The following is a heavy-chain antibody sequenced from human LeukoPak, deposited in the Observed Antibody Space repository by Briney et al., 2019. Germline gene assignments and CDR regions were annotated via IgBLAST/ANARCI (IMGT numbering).Heavy chain of an antibody. D-gene: IGHD3-10*01. CDR3: ARDRSYGSGSLDIDY. CDR2: IKQDGSEK. J-gene: IGHJ4*02. V-gene: IGHV3-7*01. Sequence: GGSLRLSCAASGFTFSSYWMSWVRQAPGKGLEWVANIKQDGSEKYYVDSVKGRFTISRDNAKDSLYLQTNSLRAEDTAVYYCARDRSYGSGSLDIDYWGQGTLVTVSS. CDR1: GFTFSSYW.